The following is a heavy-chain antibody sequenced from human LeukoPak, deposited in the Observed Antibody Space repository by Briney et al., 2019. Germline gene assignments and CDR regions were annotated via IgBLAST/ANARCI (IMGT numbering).Heavy chain of an antibody. CDR2: IYYSGST. Sequence: SETLSLTCTVSGGSISSGGYYWSWIRQHPGKGLEWTGYIYYSGSTYYNPSLKSRVTISVDTSKNQFSLKLSSVTAADTAVYYCARDVVVVVAANLYYYHGMDVWGQGTAVTVSS. V-gene: IGHV4-31*03. D-gene: IGHD2-15*01. CDR3: ARDVVVVVAANLYYYHGMDV. CDR1: GGSISSGGYY. J-gene: IGHJ6*02.